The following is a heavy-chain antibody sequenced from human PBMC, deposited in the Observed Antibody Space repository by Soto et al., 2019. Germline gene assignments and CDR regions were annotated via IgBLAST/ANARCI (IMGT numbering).Heavy chain of an antibody. CDR1: GGSISSYY. CDR3: ARVYCSSTSCFDFFDY. Sequence: SETLSLTCTVSGGSISSYYWGWIRQPLGKGLEWIGYIFYSGSTNYNPSLKSRVTISVGTSKSQFSLKLSSVTTADTAVYYCARVYCSSTSCFDFFDYWGQVTLVTVS. J-gene: IGHJ4*02. V-gene: IGHV4-59*01. CDR2: IFYSGST. D-gene: IGHD2-2*01.